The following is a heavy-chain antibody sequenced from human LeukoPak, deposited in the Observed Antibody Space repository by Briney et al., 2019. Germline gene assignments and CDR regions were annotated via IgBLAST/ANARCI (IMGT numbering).Heavy chain of an antibody. V-gene: IGHV1-2*02. CDR3: ARDHGDDAFDI. CDR1: GYTFTSYY. CDR2: INSNRGGT. Sequence: ASGKISCKASGYTFTSYYMHWVRQAPGQGLEWMGWINSNRGGTNYAQKFQGRVTMTRDTSISTAYMELRSVRSDDTAVYYCARDHGDDAFDIWGPGTMVTVSS. D-gene: IGHD3-3*01. J-gene: IGHJ3*02.